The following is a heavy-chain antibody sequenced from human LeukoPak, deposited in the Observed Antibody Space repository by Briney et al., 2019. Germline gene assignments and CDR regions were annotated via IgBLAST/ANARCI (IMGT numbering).Heavy chain of an antibody. D-gene: IGHD6-13*01. J-gene: IGHJ3*02. V-gene: IGHV3-30*04. CDR1: GFIFSTYA. CDR3: VRPAGYAFDI. Sequence: GTSLTLSCEASGFIFSTYAFHWVRQAPAKGPEWMAIIKYDGSDTYFEDSVKGRFTLIRDNSKNALYLQMNSLRTADTAVYDFVRPAGYAFDIWGQGTMVTVSS. CDR2: IKYDGSDT.